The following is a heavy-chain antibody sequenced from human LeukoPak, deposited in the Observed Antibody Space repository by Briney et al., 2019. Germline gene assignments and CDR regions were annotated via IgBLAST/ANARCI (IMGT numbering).Heavy chain of an antibody. CDR3: ARDPGGYDGSMDAFDI. J-gene: IGHJ3*02. Sequence: ASVTVSCKASGYTFTSYYMHWVRQAPGQGLEWMGIINPSGGSTSYAQKFQGRVTMTRDTSTSTVYMELSSLRSEDTAVYYCARDPGGYDGSMDAFDIWGQGTMVTVSS. CDR1: GYTFTSYY. V-gene: IGHV1-46*01. D-gene: IGHD5-12*01. CDR2: INPSGGST.